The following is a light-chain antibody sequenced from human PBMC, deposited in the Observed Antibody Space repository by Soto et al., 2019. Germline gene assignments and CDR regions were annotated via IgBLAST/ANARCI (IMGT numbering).Light chain of an antibody. CDR2: EVN. J-gene: IGLJ1*01. CDR3: KSYAGSNTYV. CDR1: SSDVGYYNY. V-gene: IGLV2-14*01. Sequence: QSVLTQPASVSGSPGQSITISCTGTSSDVGYYNYVSWYRQHPGKAPRLMIYEVNNRPSGVSNRFSGSKSGNTASLTISGLQAADEADYFCKSYAGSNTYVFGSGTKVNVL.